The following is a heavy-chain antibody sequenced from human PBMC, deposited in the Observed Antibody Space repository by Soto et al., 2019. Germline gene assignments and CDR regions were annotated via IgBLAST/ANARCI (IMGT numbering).Heavy chain of an antibody. J-gene: IGHJ5*02. V-gene: IGHV3-74*01. CDR2: LNSDGTTT. CDR1: GDTLSGHW. Sequence: EVQLVESGGGLAQPGGSLRLSCLTSGDTLSGHWMHWVRQSPGKGLVWVAGLNSDGTTTIYADSVKGRFTISRDNGKNTVYFEIDRLRVDDTAGFYFTGRFYFSSWGQGNLVTVSS. D-gene: IGHD3-9*01. CDR3: TGRFYFSS.